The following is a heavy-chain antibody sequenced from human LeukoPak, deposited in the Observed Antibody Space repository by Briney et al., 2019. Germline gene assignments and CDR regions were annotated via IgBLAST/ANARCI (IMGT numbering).Heavy chain of an antibody. D-gene: IGHD6-13*01. Sequence: GGSLRLSCAASGFTFDDYAMHWVRQAPGKGLEWVSGISWNSGSIGYADSVKGRFTISRDNAKNSLYLQMNSLRAEDTALYYCAKGSSSRIMDNWFDPWGQGTLVTVSP. J-gene: IGHJ5*02. V-gene: IGHV3-9*01. CDR2: ISWNSGSI. CDR3: AKGSSSRIMDNWFDP. CDR1: GFTFDDYA.